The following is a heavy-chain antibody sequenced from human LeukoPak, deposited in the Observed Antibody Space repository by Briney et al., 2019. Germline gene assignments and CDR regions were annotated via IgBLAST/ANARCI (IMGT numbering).Heavy chain of an antibody. CDR1: GFSFNSYW. Sequence: GGSLRPSCVASGFSFNSYWMSWVRQAPGKGLEWVANIKQDGSEKSYVGSVKGRFTISRDNAKNSLYLQMNSLRAADTAIYFCAKGAWNFDLWGRGTLVSVSS. CDR3: AKGAWNFDL. J-gene: IGHJ2*01. CDR2: IKQDGSEK. V-gene: IGHV3-7*01.